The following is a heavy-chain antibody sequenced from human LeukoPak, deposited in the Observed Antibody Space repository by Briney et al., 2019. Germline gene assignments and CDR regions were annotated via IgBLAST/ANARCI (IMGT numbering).Heavy chain of an antibody. D-gene: IGHD3-9*01. CDR1: GFTFSSYA. CDR3: ANDLLRYFDWLGGG. J-gene: IGHJ4*02. CDR2: ISGSGGST. Sequence: GGSLRLSCAASGFTFSSYAMSWVRQAPGKGLEWVSAISGSGGSTYYADSVKGRFTISRDNSKNTLYLQMNSLRAEDTAVYYCANDLLRYFDWLGGGWGQGTLVTVSS. V-gene: IGHV3-23*01.